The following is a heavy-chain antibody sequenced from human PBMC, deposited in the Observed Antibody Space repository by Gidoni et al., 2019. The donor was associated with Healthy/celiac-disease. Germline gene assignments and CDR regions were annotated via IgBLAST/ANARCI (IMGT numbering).Heavy chain of an antibody. Sequence: EVQLLESGGGLVQPGGSLSLSCAASGFTFSSYAMSCVRQAPGKGLEWVSAISGSGGSTYYADSVKGRFTISRDNSKNTLYLQMNSLRAEDTAVYYCAKGGGAYDAFDIWGQGTMVTVSS. V-gene: IGHV3-23*01. CDR1: GFTFSSYA. D-gene: IGHD3-16*01. CDR3: AKGGGAYDAFDI. J-gene: IGHJ3*02. CDR2: ISGSGGST.